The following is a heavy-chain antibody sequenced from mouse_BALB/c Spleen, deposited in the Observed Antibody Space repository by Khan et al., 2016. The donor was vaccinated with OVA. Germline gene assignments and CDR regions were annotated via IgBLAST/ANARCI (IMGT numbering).Heavy chain of an antibody. J-gene: IGHJ3*01. D-gene: IGHD3-2*02. Sequence: QVQLKQSGAELVRPGTSVKVSCEASGYAFTDYLIEWLKQRPGQGLEWIGVINPGSGGANYNEKFKDKATLTADKSSNTAYMQLTSLTSDDSAVYFCSRSGYGFGAYWGPGTLVTVSA. CDR2: INPGSGGA. CDR1: GYAFTDYL. V-gene: IGHV1-54*01. CDR3: SRSGYGFGAY.